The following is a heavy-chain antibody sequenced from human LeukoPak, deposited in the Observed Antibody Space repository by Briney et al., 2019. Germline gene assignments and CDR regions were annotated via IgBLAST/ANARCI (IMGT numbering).Heavy chain of an antibody. Sequence: PGGSLRLSCAASGFTFSSYAMSWVRQAPGKGLEWVSAISGSGGSTYYADSVKGRFTISRDNSKNTLYLQMNSLRAEDTAVYYCAKRLWELPRYYHYGMDVWGQGTTVTVSS. CDR1: GFTFSSYA. CDR3: AKRLWELPRYYHYGMDV. D-gene: IGHD1-26*01. CDR2: ISGSGGST. J-gene: IGHJ6*02. V-gene: IGHV3-23*01.